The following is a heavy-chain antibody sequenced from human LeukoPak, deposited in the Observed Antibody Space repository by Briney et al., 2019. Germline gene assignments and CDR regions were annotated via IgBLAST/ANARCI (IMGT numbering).Heavy chain of an antibody. CDR2: ISASGGST. Sequence: GGSLRLSCAASGFTFSSSAMSWVRQVPGKGLEWVSGISASGGSTYYADSVKGRFTISRDNSKNTLYLQMNSLRAEDTAVYYCARDLRGITIFGVVIMDYYYGMDVWGQGTTVTVSS. J-gene: IGHJ6*02. CDR3: ARDLRGITIFGVVIMDYYYGMDV. CDR1: GFTFSSSA. V-gene: IGHV3-23*01. D-gene: IGHD3-3*01.